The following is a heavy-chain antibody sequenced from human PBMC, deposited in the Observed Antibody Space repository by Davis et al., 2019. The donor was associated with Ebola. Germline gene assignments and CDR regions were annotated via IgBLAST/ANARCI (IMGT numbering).Heavy chain of an antibody. CDR2: ISAYNGNT. CDR1: GYTFTSYD. J-gene: IGHJ3*02. V-gene: IGHV1-18*01. D-gene: IGHD1-26*01. CDR3: VRTSIVGTTTTASDI. Sequence: ASVKVSCKASGYTFTSYDISWLRQAPGQGLEWMGWISAYNGNTNYAQKVQGRVTMTTDTSTGTAYLDLRSLRSDDTAVYFCVRTSIVGTTTTASDIWGQGTLVTVSS.